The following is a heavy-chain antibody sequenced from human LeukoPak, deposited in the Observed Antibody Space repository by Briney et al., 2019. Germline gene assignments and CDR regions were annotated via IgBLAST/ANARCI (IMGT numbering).Heavy chain of an antibody. D-gene: IGHD3-3*01. V-gene: IGHV4-4*07. CDR3: ARHGFFNYDFWSGYSSDAFDI. J-gene: IGHJ3*02. CDR1: GGSISSYY. CDR2: IYTSGST. Sequence: SETLSLTCTVSGGSISSYYWSWIRQPAGEGLEWIGRIYTSGSTNYNPPLKSRVTMSVDTSKNQFSLKLSSVTAADTAVYYCARHGFFNYDFWSGYSSDAFDIWGQGTMVTVSS.